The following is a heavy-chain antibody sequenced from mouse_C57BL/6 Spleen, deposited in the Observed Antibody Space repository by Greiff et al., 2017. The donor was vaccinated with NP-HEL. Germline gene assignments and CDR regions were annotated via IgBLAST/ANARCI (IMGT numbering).Heavy chain of an antibody. CDR1: GYAFSSSW. V-gene: IGHV1-82*01. D-gene: IGHD1-1*01. J-gene: IGHJ4*01. CDR3: ARWGTTVVAPLRAMDY. Sequence: QVQLQQSGPELVKPGASVKISCKASGYAFSSSWMNWVKQRPGKGLEWIGRIYPGDGDTNYNGKFKGKATLTADKSSSTAYMQLSSLTSEDSAVYFCARWGTTVVAPLRAMDYWGQGTSVTVSS. CDR2: IYPGDGDT.